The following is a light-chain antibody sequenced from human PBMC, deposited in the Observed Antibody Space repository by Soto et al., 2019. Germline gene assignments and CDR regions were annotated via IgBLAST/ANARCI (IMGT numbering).Light chain of an antibody. CDR2: LEGSGSY. J-gene: IGLJ3*02. V-gene: IGLV4-60*02. Sequence: QLVLTQSAAASASLGSSVKLTCTLSSGHSSYIIAWHQQQPGKAPRYLMKLEGSGSYNKGSGVPDRFSGSSSGADHYLTISNLQFEDEADYYCETWDSNTRVFGGGTTLTVL. CDR3: ETWDSNTRV. CDR1: SGHSSYI.